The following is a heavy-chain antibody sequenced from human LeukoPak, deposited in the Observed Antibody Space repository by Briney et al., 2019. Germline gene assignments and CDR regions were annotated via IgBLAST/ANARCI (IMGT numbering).Heavy chain of an antibody. V-gene: IGHV4-61*01. CDR1: GGSINSGSYY. Sequence: SETLSLTCTVSGGSINSGSYYWSWIRQPPGKGLEWIGYIYYSGSTSYNPSLRSRVTISVDTSKNQFSLKLSSVTAADTAVYYCARGPSYGSGSYSFDYWGQGTLVTVSS. D-gene: IGHD3-10*01. J-gene: IGHJ4*02. CDR2: IYYSGST. CDR3: ARGPSYGSGSYSFDY.